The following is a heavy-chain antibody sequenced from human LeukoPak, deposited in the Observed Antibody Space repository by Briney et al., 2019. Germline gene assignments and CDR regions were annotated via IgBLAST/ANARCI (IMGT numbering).Heavy chain of an antibody. D-gene: IGHD6-6*01. CDR2: ISPTGSTT. J-gene: IGHJ4*02. Sequence: PGESLRLSCTASGFSFSGHWMHRARQLPGKGLVWVSRISPTGSTTSYADSVKGRFTVSRDNAKNTLYLQVNNLRAEDTAVYYCARGPNSNWSGLDFWGQGTLLTVSS. V-gene: IGHV3-74*01. CDR1: GFSFSGHW. CDR3: ARGPNSNWSGLDF.